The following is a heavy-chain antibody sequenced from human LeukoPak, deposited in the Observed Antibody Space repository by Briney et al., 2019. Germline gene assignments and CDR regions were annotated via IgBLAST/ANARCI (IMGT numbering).Heavy chain of an antibody. D-gene: IGHD6-19*01. CDR2: IYYSGNT. J-gene: IGHJ5*02. CDR1: GGSIRHSSYS. Sequence: PSETLSLTCTVSGGSIRHSSYSWGWIRQPPGKGLEWIGSIYYSGNTYSSPSLKSRVNISVDTSKNQFSLKLSSVTAADTAVYYCARREAAGLVRWLVPERRKLGYNWFDPWGQGTLVTVSS. CDR3: ARREAAGLVRWLVPERRKLGYNWFDP. V-gene: IGHV4-39*07.